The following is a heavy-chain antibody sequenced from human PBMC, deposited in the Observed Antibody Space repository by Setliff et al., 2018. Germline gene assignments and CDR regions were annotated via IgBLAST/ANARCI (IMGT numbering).Heavy chain of an antibody. D-gene: IGHD3-10*01. CDR3: AKDQAAWYYYGSGSYYYDY. Sequence: GGSLRLSCEASGFSFNNYWMYWVRQVPGKGLVWVSGINKDGDGTRYADSVRGRFTISRDNSKNTLYLQMNSLRAEDTAVYYCAKDQAAWYYYGSGSYYYDYWGQGTLVTVSS. V-gene: IGHV3-74*01. CDR1: GFSFNNYW. J-gene: IGHJ4*02. CDR2: INKDGDGT.